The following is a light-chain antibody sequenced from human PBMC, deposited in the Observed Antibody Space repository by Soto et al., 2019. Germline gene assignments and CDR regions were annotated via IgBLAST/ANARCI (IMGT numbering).Light chain of an antibody. CDR2: DVS. V-gene: IGLV2-14*01. J-gene: IGLJ2*01. Sequence: QSALTQPASVSGSLGQSITISCTGTSSDVGGYNYVSWYQQYPGKAPKLMIYDVSNRPSGVSNRFSGSKSGNTASLTISGLQVEDEAAYYCSSYTSSSTLDVIFGGGTKLTVL. CDR3: SSYTSSSTLDVI. CDR1: SSDVGGYNY.